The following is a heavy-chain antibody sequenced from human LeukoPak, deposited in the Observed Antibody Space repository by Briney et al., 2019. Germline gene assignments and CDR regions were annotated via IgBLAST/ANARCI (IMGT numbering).Heavy chain of an antibody. Sequence: GGPLRLSCAASGFTFSSYSMNWVRQAPGKGLEWVSSISSSSSYIYYADSVKGRFTISRDNAKNSLYLQMNSLRAEDTAVYYCARDSRLRAVAGTGAFDIWGQGTMVTVSS. CDR2: ISSSSSYI. CDR3: ARDSRLRAVAGTGAFDI. J-gene: IGHJ3*02. V-gene: IGHV3-21*01. D-gene: IGHD6-19*01. CDR1: GFTFSSYS.